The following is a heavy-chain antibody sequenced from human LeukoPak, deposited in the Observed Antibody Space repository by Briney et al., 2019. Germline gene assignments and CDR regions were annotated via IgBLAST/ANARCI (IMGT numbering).Heavy chain of an antibody. J-gene: IGHJ4*02. Sequence: AGGSLRLSCAASGFTFNNYGMHWVRQAPGKGLEWVAFIRYDGGNEYYADSVKGRFTISRDNPRDTLYLQMNSLRAEDTAVYYCAKLAPIFDSSGYYHDYWGQGTLVTVSS. CDR2: IRYDGGNE. CDR1: GFTFNNYG. CDR3: AKLAPIFDSSGYYHDY. D-gene: IGHD3-22*01. V-gene: IGHV3-30*02.